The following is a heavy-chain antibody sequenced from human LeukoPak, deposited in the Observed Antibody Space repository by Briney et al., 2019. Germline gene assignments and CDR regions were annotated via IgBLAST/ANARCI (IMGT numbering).Heavy chain of an antibody. Sequence: ASVKVSCKASGYTFTNYGISWVRQAPGQGLEWMGWINVYSGNTNSAQKFQGRVTMTTDTTTSTAYLELRSLTSDDTAVYYCARAVQTWIQLCVAFDPWGQGTLVTVSS. CDR1: GYTFTNYG. CDR3: ARAVQTWIQLCVAFDP. CDR2: INVYSGNT. J-gene: IGHJ5*02. V-gene: IGHV1-18*01. D-gene: IGHD5-18*01.